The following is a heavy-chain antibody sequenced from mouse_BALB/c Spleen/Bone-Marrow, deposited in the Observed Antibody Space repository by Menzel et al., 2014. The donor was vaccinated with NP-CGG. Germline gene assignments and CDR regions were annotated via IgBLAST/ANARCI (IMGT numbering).Heavy chain of an antibody. Sequence: EVMLVESGGGLVKPGGSLKLSCAASGFTFSTYSMSWVRQTPEKRLEWVATISSGGGNTYYSDSVKGRFTISRDNGKNNLYRQMSSLRSEHTALYHCVRSSPCCNGKGGDYAMDYWGQGTSVTVSS. J-gene: IGHJ4*01. D-gene: IGHD2-1*01. CDR1: GFTFSTYS. CDR3: VRSSPCCNGKGGDYAMDY. CDR2: ISSGGGNT. V-gene: IGHV5-9*03.